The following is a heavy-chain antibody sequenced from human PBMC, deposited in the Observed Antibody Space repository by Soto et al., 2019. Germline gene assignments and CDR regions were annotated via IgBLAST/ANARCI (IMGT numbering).Heavy chain of an antibody. CDR2: IYYSGST. CDR1: GGSISSYY. Sequence: SETLSLTCTVSGGSISSYYWSWIRQPPGKGLEWIGYIYYSGSTNYNPSLKSRVTISVDTSKNQFSLKLSSVTAADTAVYYCASRIGSSGSHFDYWGQGTLVTVS. J-gene: IGHJ4*02. D-gene: IGHD6-13*01. V-gene: IGHV4-59*08. CDR3: ASRIGSSGSHFDY.